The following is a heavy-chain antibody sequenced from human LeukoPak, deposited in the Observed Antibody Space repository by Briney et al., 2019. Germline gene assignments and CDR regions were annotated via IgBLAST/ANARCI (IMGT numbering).Heavy chain of an antibody. CDR1: GYTFTSYD. V-gene: IGHV1-8*01. J-gene: IGHJ4*02. CDR3: ARVRRPRLQSMGDFDY. D-gene: IGHD4-11*01. Sequence: ASVKVSCKATGYTFTSYDINRVRQATGQGLEWMGWMNPNSGNTGYAQKFQGRVTMTRNTSISTAYMELSSLRSEDTAVYYCARVRRPRLQSMGDFDYWGQGTLVTVSS. CDR2: MNPNSGNT.